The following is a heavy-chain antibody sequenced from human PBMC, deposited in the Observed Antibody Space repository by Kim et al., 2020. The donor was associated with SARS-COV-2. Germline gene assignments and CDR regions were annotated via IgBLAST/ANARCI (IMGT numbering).Heavy chain of an antibody. CDR2: INPNSGGK. J-gene: IGHJ6*02. CDR3: ARNLYREQQLPYRYYYYGMDV. CDR1: GYTFTGYY. V-gene: IGHV1-2*02. D-gene: IGHD6-13*01. Sequence: ASVKVSCKASGYTFTGYYMHWVRQAPGQGLEWMGWINPNSGGKNYAQKFQGRVTMTRDTSISTAYMELSRLRSDDTAVYYCARNLYREQQLPYRYYYYGMDVWGQGTTVTVSS.